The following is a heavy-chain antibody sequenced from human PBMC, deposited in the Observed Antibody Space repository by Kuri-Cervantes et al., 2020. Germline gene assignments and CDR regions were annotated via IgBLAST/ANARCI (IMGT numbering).Heavy chain of an antibody. CDR3: ARAGERGWWSHHYQYYVDV. D-gene: IGHD2-8*02. CDR2: INPNSGGT. J-gene: IGHJ6*03. CDR1: GYTFTGYY. Sequence: ASVKVSCKAFGYTFTGYYMHWVRQAPGQGLEWMGWINPNSGGTNYAQKFQGRVTMTRDTSISTAYMEVGRLRSDDTAVYYCARAGERGWWSHHYQYYVDVWGKGTTVTVSS. V-gene: IGHV1-2*02.